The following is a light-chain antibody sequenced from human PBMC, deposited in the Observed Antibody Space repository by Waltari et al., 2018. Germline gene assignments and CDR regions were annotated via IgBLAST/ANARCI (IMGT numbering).Light chain of an antibody. V-gene: IGLV6-57*01. J-gene: IGLJ2*01. CDR3: QSYDSSNVV. Sequence: NFMLTQPHSVSESPGKTVNTPCTPSSGSIASNTVQWYPQRPGRYPQRPCISPTTVIYEDNQRPSGVPDRFSGSIDSSSNSASLTISGLKTEDEADYYCQSYDSSNVVFGGGTKLTVL. CDR2: EDN. CDR1: SGSIASNT.